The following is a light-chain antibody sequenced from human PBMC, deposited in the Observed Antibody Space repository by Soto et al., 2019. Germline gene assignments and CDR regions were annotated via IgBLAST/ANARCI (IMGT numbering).Light chain of an antibody. CDR3: SSFAGSFYWV. Sequence: QSVLTQPPSASGSPGQSVTISCTGTSSDVGGYNYVSWYQQHPGKAPKLMIYEVSKRPSGVPDRFSGSKSGNTASLTVSGLQAVDEADYYCSSFAGSFYWVFGGGTKLTVL. J-gene: IGLJ2*01. CDR1: SSDVGGYNY. CDR2: EVS. V-gene: IGLV2-8*01.